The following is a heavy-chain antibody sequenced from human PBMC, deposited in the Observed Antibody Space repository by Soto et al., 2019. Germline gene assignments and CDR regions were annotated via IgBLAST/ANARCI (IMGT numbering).Heavy chain of an antibody. Sequence: QVQLQESGPGLVKPSQTLSLTCTVSDGSISSGGYYWSWIRQHPGKGLEGIGYIYYSGSTYYNPSLKSRVTVSVDTHKNQFSLKLSSVTAADTAVYYCASLDWLSNGNAFDIWGQGTMVTVSS. CDR1: DGSISSGGYY. J-gene: IGHJ3*02. CDR3: ASLDWLSNGNAFDI. D-gene: IGHD3-9*01. V-gene: IGHV4-31*03. CDR2: IYYSGST.